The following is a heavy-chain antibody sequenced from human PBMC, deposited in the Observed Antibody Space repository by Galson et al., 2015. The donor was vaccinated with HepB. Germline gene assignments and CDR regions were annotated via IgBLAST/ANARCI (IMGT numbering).Heavy chain of an antibody. D-gene: IGHD6-13*01. CDR1: GFTFSNYA. CDR2: ISGSGTST. Sequence: SLRLSCAASGFTFSNYAMTWVRQAPGKGLEWVSAISGSGTSTYYADSVKGRLTISRDNSKDTLYLQMNSLRVEDTAVYYCARLKGAAVTDYWGQGTLVTVSS. V-gene: IGHV3-23*01. J-gene: IGHJ4*02. CDR3: ARLKGAAVTDY.